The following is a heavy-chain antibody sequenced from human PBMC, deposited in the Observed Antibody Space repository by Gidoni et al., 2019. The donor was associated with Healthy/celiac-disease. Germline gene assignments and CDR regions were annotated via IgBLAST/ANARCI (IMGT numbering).Heavy chain of an antibody. J-gene: IGHJ3*02. V-gene: IGHV5-51*01. Sequence: EVQLVQSGAEVNKPGESLKSSCKGSGYSLTSYWIGCVRQMPGKGLECMGIIYPGDSDTRYSPSFQGQVTISADKSISTAYLQWSSLKASDTAMYYCARHFYDSSGYADAFDIWGQGTMVTVSS. CDR2: IYPGDSDT. CDR3: ARHFYDSSGYADAFDI. D-gene: IGHD3-22*01. CDR1: GYSLTSYW.